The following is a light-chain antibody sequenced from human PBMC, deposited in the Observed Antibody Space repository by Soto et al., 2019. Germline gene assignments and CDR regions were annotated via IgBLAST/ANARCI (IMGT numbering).Light chain of an antibody. V-gene: IGKV1-5*03. CDR1: QSISSW. Sequence: DIQMTQYTSTVSASLGDRATITRRASQSISSWLAWYQQTKGKAPKILIYKASSLPSGVPSRFSGSGSGTEFTLTLSRLQPDDFKTYYCQQYNSYSWTFGQGTKVDIK. CDR2: KAS. CDR3: QQYNSYSWT. J-gene: IGKJ1*01.